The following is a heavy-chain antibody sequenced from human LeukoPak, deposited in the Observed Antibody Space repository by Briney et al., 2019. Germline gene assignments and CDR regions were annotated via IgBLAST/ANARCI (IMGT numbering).Heavy chain of an antibody. CDR2: MNPNSGNT. CDR1: GYTFTSYD. J-gene: IGHJ6*03. D-gene: IGHD2-8*01. V-gene: IGHV1-8*01. Sequence: ASVKVSCKASGYTFTSYDINWVRQATGQGLEWMGWMNPNSGNTGYAQKFQGRVTMTRNTSISTAYMELSSLRSEDTAVYYCAKMEGQRLYDYCMDVWGRGTTVTVSS. CDR3: AKMEGQRLYDYCMDV.